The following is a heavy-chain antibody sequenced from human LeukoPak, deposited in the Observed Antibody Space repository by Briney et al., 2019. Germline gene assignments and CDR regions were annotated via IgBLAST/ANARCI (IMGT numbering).Heavy chain of an antibody. CDR1: GYSFTSYW. CDR3: AREPLDSPFDY. V-gene: IGHV5-51*01. Sequence: GESLKISCKGSGYSFTSYWIGWVRQMPGKGLEWMGVIYPADSDTRYSPSFQGQVTISADKSINTAYLQWSSLKASDTAIYYCAREPLDSPFDYWGQGTLVTVSS. J-gene: IGHJ4*02. D-gene: IGHD1-14*01. CDR2: IYPADSDT.